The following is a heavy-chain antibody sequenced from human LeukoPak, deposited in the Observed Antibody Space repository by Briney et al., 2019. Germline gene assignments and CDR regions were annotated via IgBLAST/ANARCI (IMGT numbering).Heavy chain of an antibody. D-gene: IGHD3-3*01. V-gene: IGHV4-39*01. Sequence: PSETLSLTCTVSGGSISSSSYYWGWIRQPPGKGLECIGSIYYSGSTYYNPSLKSRVTISVDTSKNQFSLKLSSVTAADTAVYYCAGITIFGVVLYWGKGTLVTVSS. CDR1: GGSISSSSYY. CDR3: AGITIFGVVLY. J-gene: IGHJ4*02. CDR2: IYYSGST.